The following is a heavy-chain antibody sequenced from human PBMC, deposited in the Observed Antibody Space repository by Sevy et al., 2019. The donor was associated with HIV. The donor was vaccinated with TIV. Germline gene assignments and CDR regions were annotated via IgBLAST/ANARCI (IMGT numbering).Heavy chain of an antibody. J-gene: IGHJ4*02. Sequence: GGSLRLSCAASGFSFSTYWMTWVRQAPGKGLEWVATMNQDGTERDHVDSVKGRFTISRDNTKTSLFLQMNSLSAEDTGVYYCVREGLGGFSYSLDCWGQGTLVTVSS. CDR3: VREGLGGFSYSLDC. CDR1: GFSFSTYW. V-gene: IGHV3-7*01. CDR2: MNQDGTER. D-gene: IGHD3-16*01.